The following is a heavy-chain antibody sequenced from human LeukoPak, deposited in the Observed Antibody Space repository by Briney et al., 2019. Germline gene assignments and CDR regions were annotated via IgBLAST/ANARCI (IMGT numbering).Heavy chain of an antibody. V-gene: IGHV4-34*01. D-gene: IGHD5-18*01. CDR2: INHSGST. CDR1: GGSFSGYY. J-gene: IGHJ3*02. Sequence: SETLSLTCAVYGGSFSGYYWSWIRQPPGKWLEWIGEINHSGSTNYNPSLKSRVTISVDTSKNQFSLKLSSVTAADTAVYYCARGRGYSYRAFDIWGQGTMVTVSS. CDR3: ARGRGYSYRAFDI.